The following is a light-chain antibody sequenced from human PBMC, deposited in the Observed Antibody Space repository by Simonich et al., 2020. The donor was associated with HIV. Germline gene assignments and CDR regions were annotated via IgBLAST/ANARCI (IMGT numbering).Light chain of an antibody. CDR1: QSVSSN. V-gene: IGKV4-1*01. J-gene: IGKJ1*01. CDR3: QQYYSTPRT. CDR2: WAS. Sequence: IVMTQSPATLSVSPGERATLSCRASQSVSSNLAWYQQKPGQPPKLLISWASTRESGVPDRFSGSGSGTDFTLTISSLQAEDVAVYYCQQYYSTPRTFGQGTKVEIK.